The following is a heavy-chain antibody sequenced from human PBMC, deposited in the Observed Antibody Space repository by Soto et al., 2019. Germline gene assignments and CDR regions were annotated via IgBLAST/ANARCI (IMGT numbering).Heavy chain of an antibody. CDR3: ARDGIRSPTLGRVSAVATLVDSYFDL. Sequence: QVQLVQSGAEVKKPGSSVKVSCKASGGTFSSYAISWVRQAPGQGLEWMGGIIPIFGTANYAQKFQGRVTITADESTSTAYMELSSLRSEDTAVYYCARDGIRSPTLGRVSAVATLVDSYFDLWGRGTLVTVSS. V-gene: IGHV1-69*01. CDR2: IIPIFGTA. J-gene: IGHJ2*01. D-gene: IGHD6-19*01. CDR1: GGTFSSYA.